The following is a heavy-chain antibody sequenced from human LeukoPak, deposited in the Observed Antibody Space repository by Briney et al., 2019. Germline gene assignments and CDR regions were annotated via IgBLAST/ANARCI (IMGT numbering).Heavy chain of an antibody. V-gene: IGHV4-4*07. D-gene: IGHD6-19*01. CDR2: IYTSGST. Sequence: SETLSLTCTVSGGSISSYYWSWIRQPAGKGLEWIGRIYTSGSTNYNPSLKSRVTISVDTSKNQFSLKLSSVTAADTAVYYCARDAPWYSSNWFDPWGQGTLVTVSS. CDR1: GGSISSYY. J-gene: IGHJ5*02. CDR3: ARDAPWYSSNWFDP.